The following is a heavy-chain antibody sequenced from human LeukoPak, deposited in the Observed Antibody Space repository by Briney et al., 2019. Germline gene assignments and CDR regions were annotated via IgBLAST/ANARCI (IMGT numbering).Heavy chain of an antibody. CDR2: IKQDGSEK. CDR3: ARTIWDQMSYYFDY. D-gene: IGHD4/OR15-4a*01. V-gene: IGHV3-7*01. Sequence: GGSLRLSCAASGFTFSSYWMSWVCQAPGKGLEWVANIKQDGSEKYYVDSVKGRFTISRDNAKNSLYLQMSSLRADDTAVYYCARTIWDQMSYYFDYWGQGTLVTVSS. J-gene: IGHJ4*02. CDR1: GFTFSSYW.